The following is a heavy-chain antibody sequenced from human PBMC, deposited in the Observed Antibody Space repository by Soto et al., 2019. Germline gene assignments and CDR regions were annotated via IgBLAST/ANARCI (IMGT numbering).Heavy chain of an antibody. CDR3: ARENSGYESGIDY. Sequence: GGSLRLSCAASGFTVSSNYMSWVRQAPGKGLERVSVIYSGGSTYYADSVKGRFTISRDNSKNMLYLQMNSLRAEDTAVYYCARENSGYESGIDYWGQGTLVTVSS. CDR2: IYSGGST. CDR1: GFTVSSNY. D-gene: IGHD5-12*01. V-gene: IGHV3-66*01. J-gene: IGHJ4*02.